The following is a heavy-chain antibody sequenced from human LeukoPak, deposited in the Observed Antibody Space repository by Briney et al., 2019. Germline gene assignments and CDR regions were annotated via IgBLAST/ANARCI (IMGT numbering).Heavy chain of an antibody. CDR3: ARVPYSTGTYDY. Sequence: GGSLRLSCAASGFTFSSYEMNWVRQAPGKGLEWVSYISSSGSSIYYADSVKGRFTISRDNAKNSLYLQMNSLRDGDMAVYYCARVPYSTGTYDYWGQGTLVIVSS. J-gene: IGHJ4*02. CDR2: ISSSGSSI. D-gene: IGHD6-19*01. V-gene: IGHV3-48*03. CDR1: GFTFSSYE.